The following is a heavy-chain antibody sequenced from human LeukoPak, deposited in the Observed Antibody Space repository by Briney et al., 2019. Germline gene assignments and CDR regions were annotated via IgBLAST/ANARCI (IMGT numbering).Heavy chain of an antibody. CDR2: IIPIFGTA. V-gene: IGHV1-69*06. Sequence: SVKVSCKASGYTFTGYYMHWVRQAPGQGLEWMGGIIPIFGTANYAQKFQGRVTITADKSTSTAYMELSSLRSEDTAVYYCARVDTAMVFDYWGQGTLVTVSS. CDR1: GYTFTGYY. CDR3: ARVDTAMVFDY. J-gene: IGHJ4*02. D-gene: IGHD5-18*01.